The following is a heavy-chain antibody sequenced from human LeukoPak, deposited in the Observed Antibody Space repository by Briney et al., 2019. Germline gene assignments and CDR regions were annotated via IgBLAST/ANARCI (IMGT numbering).Heavy chain of an antibody. D-gene: IGHD2-15*01. V-gene: IGHV3-48*04. CDR1: GFTFNTYT. CDR3: AGGQGYLIEL. J-gene: IGHJ4*02. Sequence: RTGGSLRLSCAASGFTFNTYTMNWVRQAPGKGLEWVSYISGSSGIIDYADSVRGRFTISRDNAQNSLYLQINNLRAEDTAVYYCAGGQGYLIELWGQGTLVTVSS. CDR2: ISGSSGII.